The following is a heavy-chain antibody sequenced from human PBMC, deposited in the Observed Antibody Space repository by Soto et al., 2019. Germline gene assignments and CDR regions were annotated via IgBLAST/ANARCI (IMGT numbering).Heavy chain of an antibody. Sequence: GGSLRLSCAASGFTFSSYAMSWVRQAPGKGLEWVSAISGSGGSTYYADSVKGRFTISRDNSKNTLYLQVNSLRAEDTAVYYCAKYPKLHPSAAAPDYWGQGTLVTVSS. CDR2: ISGSGGST. D-gene: IGHD6-13*01. V-gene: IGHV3-23*01. CDR3: AKYPKLHPSAAAPDY. J-gene: IGHJ4*02. CDR1: GFTFSSYA.